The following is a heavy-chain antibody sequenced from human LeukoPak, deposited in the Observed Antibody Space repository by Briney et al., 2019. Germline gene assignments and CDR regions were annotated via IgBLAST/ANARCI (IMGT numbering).Heavy chain of an antibody. CDR2: ISGSGGST. D-gene: IGHD2-15*01. CDR3: AKDGYCSGGSCYLDY. J-gene: IGHJ4*02. Sequence: GGTLTLSCSASGFTFTTYAMSWVRQAPGKGLEWVSAISGSGGSTYYADSEKGRFTISRDNSKNTLYLQMNSLRAEDTAVYYCAKDGYCSGGSCYLDYWGQGTLVTVSS. CDR1: GFTFTTYA. V-gene: IGHV3-23*01.